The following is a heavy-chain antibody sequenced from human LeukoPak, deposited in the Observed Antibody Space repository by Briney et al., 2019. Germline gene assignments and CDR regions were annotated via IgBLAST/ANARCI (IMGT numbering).Heavy chain of an antibody. J-gene: IGHJ4*02. CDR2: ISSSSSYI. V-gene: IGHV3-21*01. D-gene: IGHD6-13*01. CDR1: GFTFSSYS. CDR3: AREGQQLAFDY. Sequence: GGSLRLSCAASGFTFSSYSMNWVRQAPGKGLEWVSSISSSSSYIYYADSVKGRFTISRDNAKNSLYLQMNSLRAEDTVVYYCAREGQQLAFDYWGQGTLVTVSS.